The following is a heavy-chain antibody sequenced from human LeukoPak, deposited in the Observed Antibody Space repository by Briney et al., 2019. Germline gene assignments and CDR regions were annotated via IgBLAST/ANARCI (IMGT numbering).Heavy chain of an antibody. Sequence: SETLSLTCAVPGYSISSGYYWGWIRQPPGKGLEWIGSIYHSGSTYDNPSLKSRVIMPVDTSKNQFSLKLTSVTAADTAVYYCARVGVVRGVDYWGQGTLVTVSS. V-gene: IGHV4-38-2*01. CDR1: GYSISSGYY. CDR3: ARVGVVRGVDY. D-gene: IGHD3-10*01. CDR2: IYHSGST. J-gene: IGHJ4*02.